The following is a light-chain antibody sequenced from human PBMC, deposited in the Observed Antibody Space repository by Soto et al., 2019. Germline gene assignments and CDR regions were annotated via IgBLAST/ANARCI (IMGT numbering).Light chain of an antibody. CDR1: NIGSKS. J-gene: IGLJ2*01. CDR3: QVWDIGTGVV. CDR2: YDS. Sequence: SYVLTQAPPVSVAPGKTATITCGGNNIGSKSVHWYQQKPGQAPVLVIFYDSDRPSGIPERFSGSNSSNTATMTISRVEAGDEANYYCQVWDIGTGVVFGGGTKLTVL. V-gene: IGLV3-21*04.